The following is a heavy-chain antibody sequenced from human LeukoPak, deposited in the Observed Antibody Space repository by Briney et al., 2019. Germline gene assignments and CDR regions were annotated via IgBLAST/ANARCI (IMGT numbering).Heavy chain of an antibody. CDR2: INHSGST. Sequence: PSETLSLTCTVSGGSVSSGSYYWSWIRQPPGKGLEWIGEINHSGSTNYNPSLKSRVTISVDTSKNHFSLKLSSVTAADTAVYYCARGPFWSSSWSDPFDYWGQGTLVTVSS. V-gene: IGHV4-61*03. D-gene: IGHD6-13*01. CDR3: ARGPFWSSSWSDPFDY. J-gene: IGHJ4*02. CDR1: GGSVSSGSYY.